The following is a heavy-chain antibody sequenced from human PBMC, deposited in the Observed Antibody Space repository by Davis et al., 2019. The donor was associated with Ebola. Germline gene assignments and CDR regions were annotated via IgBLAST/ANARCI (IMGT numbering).Heavy chain of an antibody. V-gene: IGHV1-46*01. CDR3: ARDTGYYDPSAYDY. J-gene: IGHJ4*02. Sequence: ASVKVSCKASGYTFTRFYMHWVRQAPGQGLEWMGLINPSDGHTNYARKFQGRLTMTRDTSTSTLYMELTSLKFEDTAVYYCARDTGYYDPSAYDYWGQGTLVTVSS. D-gene: IGHD3-22*01. CDR2: INPSDGHT. CDR1: GYTFTRFY.